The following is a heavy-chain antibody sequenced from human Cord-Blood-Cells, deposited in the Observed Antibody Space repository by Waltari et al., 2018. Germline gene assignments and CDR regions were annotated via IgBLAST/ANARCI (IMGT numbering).Heavy chain of an antibody. D-gene: IGHD4-17*01. Sequence: QLQLQESGPGLVKPSETLSLTCTVSGGSISSSSYYWGWIRQPPGKGLEWIGSIYYSGSTYYNPSLKSRFTISVDTSKNQFSLKLSSVTAADTAVYYCASRLIYGDYVGPDYWGQGTLVTVSS. CDR3: ASRLIYGDYVGPDY. J-gene: IGHJ4*02. CDR2: IYYSGST. CDR1: GGSISSSSYY. V-gene: IGHV4-39*01.